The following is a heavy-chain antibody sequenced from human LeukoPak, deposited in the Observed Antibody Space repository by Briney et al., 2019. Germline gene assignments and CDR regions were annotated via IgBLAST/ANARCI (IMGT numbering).Heavy chain of an antibody. V-gene: IGHV3-74*01. Sequence: GGSLRLSCAASGFTFSSYWMHWVRLGPGNGPVWVSRINGDGSYTNYADSVKGRFTISRGNAKNTLFLQMNSLRAEDTAMYFCVRDGRNWLWGQGTLVTVSS. CDR3: VRDGRNWL. CDR1: GFTFSSYW. D-gene: IGHD1-1*01. J-gene: IGHJ4*02. CDR2: INGDGSYT.